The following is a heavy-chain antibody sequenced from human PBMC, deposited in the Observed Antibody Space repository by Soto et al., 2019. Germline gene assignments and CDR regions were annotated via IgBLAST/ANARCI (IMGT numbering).Heavy chain of an antibody. D-gene: IGHD6-19*01. V-gene: IGHV4-34*01. CDR2: INHSGST. J-gene: IGHJ4*02. Sequence: SETLSLTCAVYGGSFSGYYWSWIRQPPGKGLEWIGEINHSGSTNYNPSLKSRVTISVDTSKNQFSLKLSSVTAADTAVYYCARGRSSGWDDHFDYWGQGTLVTVSS. CDR3: ARGRSSGWDDHFDY. CDR1: GGSFSGYY.